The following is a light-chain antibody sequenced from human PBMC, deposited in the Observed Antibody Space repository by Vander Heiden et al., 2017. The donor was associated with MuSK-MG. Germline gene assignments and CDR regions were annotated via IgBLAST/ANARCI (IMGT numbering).Light chain of an antibody. CDR3: QQGDNWPAII. V-gene: IGKV3D-15*01. CDR1: QSIGTN. J-gene: IGKJ5*01. Sequence: EIVMTQSPATLSVSPGERATLSCRASQSIGTNLAWYQQKPGQAPRLLIFGASTRAIGIPARFSGSGSGTEFTLTISSPQSEDFAVYYCQQGDNWPAIIFGQGTRLEIK. CDR2: GAS.